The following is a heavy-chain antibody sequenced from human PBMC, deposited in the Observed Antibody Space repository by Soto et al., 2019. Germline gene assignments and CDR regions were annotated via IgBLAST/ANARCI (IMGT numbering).Heavy chain of an antibody. CDR1: VGTFSSYA. Sequence: QVQLVQSGAEVKKPGSSVKVSCKAPVGTFSSYAISWVRQAPGQGLEWMGGIIPIFGTAKYAQKFQGRVTITEDESTSTGYMELSSLRAEDKAVYYCARSQRGSSSLDIYYYYYYGMDVWGQGTTVTVSS. CDR2: IIPIFGTA. D-gene: IGHD2-15*01. V-gene: IGHV1-69*01. CDR3: ARSQRGSSSLDIYYYYYYGMDV. J-gene: IGHJ6*02.